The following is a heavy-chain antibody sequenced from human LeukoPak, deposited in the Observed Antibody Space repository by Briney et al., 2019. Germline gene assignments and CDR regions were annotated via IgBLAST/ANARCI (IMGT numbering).Heavy chain of an antibody. CDR1: GYTFTSYG. J-gene: IGHJ4*02. Sequence: ASVKVSCKASGYTFTSYGISWVRQAPGQGLEWMGWISAYNGNTNYAQKLQGRVTMTTDTSTSTAYMELRSLRSDDTAVCYCARVPHYGDYVDYWGQGTLVTVSS. D-gene: IGHD4-17*01. CDR2: ISAYNGNT. V-gene: IGHV1-18*01. CDR3: ARVPHYGDYVDY.